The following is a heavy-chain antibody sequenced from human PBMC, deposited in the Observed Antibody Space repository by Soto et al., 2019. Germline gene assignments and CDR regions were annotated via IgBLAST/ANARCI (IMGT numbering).Heavy chain of an antibody. Sequence: GSLRLSCAASGXTFDDYTMHWVRQAPGKGLEWVSLISWDGGSTYYADSVRGRFTISRDNSKNSLYLQMNSLRTEDTALYYCAKGQYRSPNWFDTWGQGTLVT. CDR1: GXTFDDYT. CDR3: AKGQYRSPNWFDT. V-gene: IGHV3-43*01. D-gene: IGHD6-6*01. J-gene: IGHJ5*02. CDR2: ISWDGGST.